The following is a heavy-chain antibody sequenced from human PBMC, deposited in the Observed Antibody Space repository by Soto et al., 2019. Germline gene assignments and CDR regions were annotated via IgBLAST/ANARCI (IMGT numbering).Heavy chain of an antibody. D-gene: IGHD2-2*01. CDR1: GYTFTGYY. J-gene: IGHJ6*02. Sequence: ASVKVSCKASGYTFTGYYMHWVRQAPGQGLEWMGWISPNSGDTNYAQKFQGRVTMTTDTSTKTAYMELRNLRSDDTAHYYCARDLTIVPATHPRLENYGMDVWGQGITVTV. V-gene: IGHV1-2*02. CDR3: ARDLTIVPATHPRLENYGMDV. CDR2: ISPNSGDT.